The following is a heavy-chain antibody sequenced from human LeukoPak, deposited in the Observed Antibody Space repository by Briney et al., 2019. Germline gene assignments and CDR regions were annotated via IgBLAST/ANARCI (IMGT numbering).Heavy chain of an antibody. CDR3: ARGTGVAEYGDLKNDY. D-gene: IGHD4-17*01. CDR1: GGSISSGDYY. J-gene: IGHJ4*02. Sequence: PSETLSLTCTVSGGSISSGDYYWSWIRQPPGKGLEWIGYIYYSGSTYYNPSLKSRVTISVDTSKNQFSLKLSSVTAADTAVYYCARGTGVAEYGDLKNDYWGQGTLVTVSS. CDR2: IYYSGST. V-gene: IGHV4-30-4*01.